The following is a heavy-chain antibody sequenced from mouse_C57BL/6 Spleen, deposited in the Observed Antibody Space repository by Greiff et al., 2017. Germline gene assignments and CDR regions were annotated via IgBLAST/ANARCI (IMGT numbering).Heavy chain of an antibody. CDR3: ARSPYYGSSGWFAY. D-gene: IGHD1-1*01. CDR1: GYTFTSYW. Sequence: QVQLQQPGAELVKPGASVKMSCKASGYTFTSYWITWVKQRPGQGLEWIGDIYPGSGSTNYNEKFKSKATLTVDTSSSTAYMQLSSLTSEDSAVYYCARSPYYGSSGWFAYWGQGTLVTVSA. CDR2: IYPGSGST. V-gene: IGHV1-55*01. J-gene: IGHJ3*01.